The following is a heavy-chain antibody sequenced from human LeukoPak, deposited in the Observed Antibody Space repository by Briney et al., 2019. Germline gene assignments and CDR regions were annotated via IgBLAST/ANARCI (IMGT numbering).Heavy chain of an antibody. CDR2: IYYSGST. V-gene: IGHV4-59*08. J-gene: IGHJ6*02. D-gene: IGHD3-10*01. Sequence: SSETLSLTCTVSGASINNYYWSWIRQPPGKGPEWIGYIYYSGSTNYNPSLKSRVTMSVDTSKNQFSLKLSSVTAADTAVYYCAVMVRGVDWSMDVWGQGTTVTVSS. CDR1: GASINNYY. CDR3: AVMVRGVDWSMDV.